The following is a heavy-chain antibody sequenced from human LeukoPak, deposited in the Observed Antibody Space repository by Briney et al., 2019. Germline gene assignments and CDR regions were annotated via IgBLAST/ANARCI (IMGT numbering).Heavy chain of an antibody. CDR1: GFTFSSYA. V-gene: IGHV3-23*01. Sequence: PGGSLRLSCAASGFTFSSYAMNWVRQAPGKGLEWVSAISGSTSNTYYADSVKGRFTISRDNSKNTLYLQMNSLRAEDTALYYCVKPSRTGSNDYWGQGTLVTVSS. J-gene: IGHJ4*02. CDR2: ISGSTSNT. CDR3: VKPSRTGSNDY. D-gene: IGHD3-10*01.